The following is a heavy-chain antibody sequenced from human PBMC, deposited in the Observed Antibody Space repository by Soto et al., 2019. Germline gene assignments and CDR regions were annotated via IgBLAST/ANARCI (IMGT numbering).Heavy chain of an antibody. CDR1: GGTFSSYA. V-gene: IGHV1-69*06. D-gene: IGHD6-13*01. CDR2: IIPIFGTA. J-gene: IGHJ6*02. CDR3: ARASIAAAVLDYYYYYGMDV. Sequence: ASVKVSCKASGGTFSSYAISWVRQAPGQGLELMGGIIPIFGTANYAQRFQGRVTITADKSTSTAYMELSSLRSEDTAVYYCARASIAAAVLDYYYYYGMDVWGQGTTVTVYS.